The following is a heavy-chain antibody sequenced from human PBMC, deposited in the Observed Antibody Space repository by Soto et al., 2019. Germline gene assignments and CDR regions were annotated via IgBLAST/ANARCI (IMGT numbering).Heavy chain of an antibody. CDR2: MNPNSGNT. J-gene: IGHJ6*02. CDR3: AREIVVVPAAINYYYYYGMDV. CDR1: GYTFTSYD. V-gene: IGHV1-8*01. Sequence: ASVKVSCKASGYTFTSYDINCVRQATGQVLEWMGWMNPNSGNTGYAQKFQGRVTMTRNTSISTAYMELSSLRSEDTAVYYCAREIVVVPAAINYYYYYGMDVWGRGTTVTVSS. D-gene: IGHD2-2*01.